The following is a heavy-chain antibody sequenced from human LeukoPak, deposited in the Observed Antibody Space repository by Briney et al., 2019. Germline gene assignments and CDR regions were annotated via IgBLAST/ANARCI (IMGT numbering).Heavy chain of an antibody. Sequence: SETLSLTCAVYGGSFSGYYWSWIRQPPGKGLEWIGEIHHSGSTNYNPSLKSRVTISVDTSKNQFSLKLSSVTAADTAVYYCARGGTVLRFLEWLSRRDAFDIWGQGTMVTVSS. D-gene: IGHD3-3*01. CDR1: GGSFSGYY. CDR2: IHHSGST. CDR3: ARGGTVLRFLEWLSRRDAFDI. V-gene: IGHV4-34*01. J-gene: IGHJ3*02.